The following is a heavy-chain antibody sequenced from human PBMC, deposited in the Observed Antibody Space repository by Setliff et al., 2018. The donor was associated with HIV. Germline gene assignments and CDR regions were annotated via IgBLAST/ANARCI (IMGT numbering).Heavy chain of an antibody. Sequence: SVKVSCKASGGTFSSYAISWVRQAPGQGLEWMGGSIPMYGTSNYAQKFQGRVTITTDESTSTAYMELSRLRSDDTAVYYCARSPRYSSGWYDSYFDQWGQGTLVTVSS. D-gene: IGHD6-19*01. CDR1: GGTFSSYA. CDR3: ARSPRYSSGWYDSYFDQ. CDR2: SIPMYGTS. V-gene: IGHV1-69*05. J-gene: IGHJ4*02.